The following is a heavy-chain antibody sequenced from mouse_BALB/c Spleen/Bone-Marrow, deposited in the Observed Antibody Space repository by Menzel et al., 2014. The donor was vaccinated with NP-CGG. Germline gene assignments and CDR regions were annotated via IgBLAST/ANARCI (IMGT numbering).Heavy chain of an antibody. Sequence: EVHLVESGAELVKPGASVKLSCTASGFNIKDTYMHWVKQRPEQGLEWIGRIDPANGNTKYDPKLQGKATITADTSSNTAYLQLSSLTSEDTAVYYCARWLLNYYAMDYWGQGTSVTVSS. V-gene: IGHV14-3*02. CDR2: IDPANGNT. J-gene: IGHJ4*01. CDR3: ARWLLNYYAMDY. D-gene: IGHD2-3*01. CDR1: GFNIKDTY.